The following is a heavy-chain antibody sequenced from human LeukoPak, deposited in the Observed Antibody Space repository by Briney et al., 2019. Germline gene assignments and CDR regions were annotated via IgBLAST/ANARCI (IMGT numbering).Heavy chain of an antibody. Sequence: GGSLRLSCAASGFTFSSYAMSWVRQAPGKGLEWVSAISGSGGSTYYADSVKGRFTISRDNSKNTLYLQMNSLRAEDTAVYYCAKTGSSWYGGIYYYYYYMDVWGKGTTVTVSS. V-gene: IGHV3-23*01. J-gene: IGHJ6*03. CDR3: AKTGSSWYGGIYYYYYYMDV. D-gene: IGHD6-13*01. CDR2: ISGSGGST. CDR1: GFTFSSYA.